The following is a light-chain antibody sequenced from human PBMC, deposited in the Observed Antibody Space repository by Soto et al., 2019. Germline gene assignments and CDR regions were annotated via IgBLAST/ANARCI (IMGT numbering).Light chain of an antibody. CDR2: DAS. V-gene: IGKV3D-20*02. CDR1: QSVAGN. CDR3: QQSAT. J-gene: IGKJ3*01. Sequence: EIVMTQSPATLSVSPGETATLSCRASQSVAGNLAWYQQKPGQPPRLLIYDASSRPPGIPDRFSGSGSGTDFTLTISRLEPEDFAVYYCQQSATFGPGTKVDIK.